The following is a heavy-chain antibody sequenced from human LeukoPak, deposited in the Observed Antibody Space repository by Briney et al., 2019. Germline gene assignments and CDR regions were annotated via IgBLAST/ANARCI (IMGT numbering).Heavy chain of an antibody. J-gene: IGHJ5*02. CDR3: ARVTIPGNWFDP. V-gene: IGHV1-18*01. D-gene: IGHD2-21*01. Sequence: ASVKVSCKASGYTFTSYGISWVRQAPGQGLEWMGWISAYNGNTNYAQKLQGRVTMTTDTSTSTAYMELRSLRPDDTAVYYCARVTIPGNWFDPWGQGTLVTVSS. CDR1: GYTFTSYG. CDR2: ISAYNGNT.